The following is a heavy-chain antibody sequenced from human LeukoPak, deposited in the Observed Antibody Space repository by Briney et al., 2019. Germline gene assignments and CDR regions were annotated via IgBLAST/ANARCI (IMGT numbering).Heavy chain of an antibody. Sequence: PGGSLRLSCAASGFTFSSYSMNWVRQAPGKGLEWLSYIIGSTISYADSVKGRFIISRDDAKNSLYLQMNSLRAEDTAVYYCARDRDDYGDYGDYWGQGTLVTVSS. CDR3: ARDRDDYGDYGDY. V-gene: IGHV3-48*01. CDR1: GFTFSSYS. J-gene: IGHJ4*02. D-gene: IGHD4-17*01. CDR2: IIGSTI.